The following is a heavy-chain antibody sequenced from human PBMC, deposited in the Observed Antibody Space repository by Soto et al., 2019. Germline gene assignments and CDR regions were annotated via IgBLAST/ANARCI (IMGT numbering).Heavy chain of an antibody. V-gene: IGHV1-3*01. J-gene: IGHJ1*01. D-gene: IGHD6-19*01. CDR3: AKQWLSGSFRYFQH. CDR1: GYTFTSYA. Sequence: SVKVSCKASGYTFTSYAMHWVRQAHGQRLEWMGWINAGNGNTKYSQKFQGRVTITRDTSASTAYMELSSLRSEDTAVYYCAKQWLSGSFRYFQHWGQGTLVTVSS. CDR2: INAGNGNT.